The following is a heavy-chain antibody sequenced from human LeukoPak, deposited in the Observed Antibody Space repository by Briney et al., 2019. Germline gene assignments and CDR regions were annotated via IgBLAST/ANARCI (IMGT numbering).Heavy chain of an antibody. CDR2: ISSSSTI. CDR1: EFTFSTYN. D-gene: IGHD6-19*01. Sequence: PGGSLRLSCAASEFTFSTYNMNWVRQAPGKGLEWVSYISSSSTIYYADSVRGRFTISRDNAKNSLYLQMSRLRAEDTAVYYCASCVAVDGNAMDAFDVWGQGTMVTVSS. CDR3: ASCVAVDGNAMDAFDV. V-gene: IGHV3-48*04. J-gene: IGHJ3*01.